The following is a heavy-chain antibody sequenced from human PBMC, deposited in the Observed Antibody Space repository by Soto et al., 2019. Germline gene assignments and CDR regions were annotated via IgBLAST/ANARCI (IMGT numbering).Heavy chain of an antibody. J-gene: IGHJ3*02. CDR2: IWYDGSNE. CDR3: ARDRAPVSDTLDTQAFAM. V-gene: IGHV3-33*01. CDR1: GFTFRSYG. D-gene: IGHD3-10*01. Sequence: QVQLVESGGGVVQPGMSLRLSCAESGFTFRSYGMHWVRQAPGKGLEWVATIWYDGSNETYRLSVKGRFTISGENSNTGLQLHMNSLRAEDTAIYSFARDRAPVSDTLDTQAFAMWGQGTLVTVSS.